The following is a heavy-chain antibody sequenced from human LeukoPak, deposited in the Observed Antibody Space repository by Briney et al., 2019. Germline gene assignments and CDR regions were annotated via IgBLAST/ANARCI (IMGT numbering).Heavy chain of an antibody. D-gene: IGHD3-22*01. CDR2: IHYSGSS. J-gene: IGHJ6*03. CDR1: VLPNNRYF. V-gene: IGHV4-59*07. CDR3: ARVITSGYSYYYYYMDF. Sequence: SDTQSLLRSVSVLPNNRYFGRGTPRPPGKARVGSGYIHYSGSSKYRSSLKSRVTIAVDTSKNQFSLRLASVTAADTAVYYCARVITSGYSYYYYYMDFWGRGTTVTVSS.